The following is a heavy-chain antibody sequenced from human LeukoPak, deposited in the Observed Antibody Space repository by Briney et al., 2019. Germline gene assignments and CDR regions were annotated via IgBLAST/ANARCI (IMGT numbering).Heavy chain of an antibody. V-gene: IGHV4-38-2*01. CDR1: GYSIRSGHY. J-gene: IGHJ4*02. Sequence: SETLSLTCAVSGYSIRSGHYWGWIRQSPGKGLEWIGSINHSGITEYNPSLKSRLTISLDTSKKQFSLKLSSVTAADTAIYYCASSYFYDGNRYFDYWGQGALVTVSS. D-gene: IGHD3-22*01. CDR3: ASSYFYDGNRYFDY. CDR2: INHSGIT.